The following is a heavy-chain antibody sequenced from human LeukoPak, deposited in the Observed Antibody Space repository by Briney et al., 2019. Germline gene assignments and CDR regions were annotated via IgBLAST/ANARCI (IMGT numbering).Heavy chain of an antibody. CDR1: GYTFTSYD. Sequence: GASVKVSCKASGYTFTSYDINWVRQATGQGLEWMGWMNPNSGNTGYAQKFQGRVTMTRDTSISTAYMELSRLRSDDTAVYYCAIQLVRDAFDIWGQGTMVTVSS. CDR2: MNPNSGNT. CDR3: AIQLVRDAFDI. D-gene: IGHD6-13*01. V-gene: IGHV1-8*01. J-gene: IGHJ3*02.